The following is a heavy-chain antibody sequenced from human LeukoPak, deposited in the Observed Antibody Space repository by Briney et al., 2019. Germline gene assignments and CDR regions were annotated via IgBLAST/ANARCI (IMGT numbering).Heavy chain of an antibody. Sequence: PSETLSLTCTVSGGSISSYYWSWIRQPAGKGLEWIGRIYASGSTNSNPSLKSRVTISVDTSKNQFSLKLSSVTAADTAVYYCARGGATIFGVVKGFDYWGQGTLVTVSS. CDR3: ARGGATIFGVVKGFDY. D-gene: IGHD3-3*01. J-gene: IGHJ4*02. CDR2: IYASGST. V-gene: IGHV4-4*07. CDR1: GGSISSYY.